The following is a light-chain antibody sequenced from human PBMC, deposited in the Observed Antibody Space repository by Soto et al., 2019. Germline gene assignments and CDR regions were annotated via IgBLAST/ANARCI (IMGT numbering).Light chain of an antibody. CDR1: QGISSA. CDR3: QQFNSYPALT. Sequence: AIQLTQSPSSLYASGADRVTITCRASQGISSALAWYQQKPGKAPKLLIYDASSLESGVPSRFSGSGSGTDFTLTISSLQPEDFATHYCQQFNSYPALTFGGGTKVEIK. CDR2: DAS. V-gene: IGKV1-13*02. J-gene: IGKJ4*01.